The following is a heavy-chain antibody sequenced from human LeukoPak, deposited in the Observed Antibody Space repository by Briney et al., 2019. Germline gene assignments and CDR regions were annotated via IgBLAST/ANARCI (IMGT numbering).Heavy chain of an antibody. CDR2: IYYSGST. CDR1: GGSISSSSYY. CDR3: ARVSRGYYEDAFDI. J-gene: IGHJ3*02. Sequence: SETLSLTCTVSGGSISSSSYYWGWIRQPPGKGLEWIGSIYYSGSTYYNPSLKSRVTISVDTSKNQFSLKLRSVTAADTAVYYCARVSRGYYEDAFDIWGQGTMVIVSS. V-gene: IGHV4-39*07. D-gene: IGHD3-22*01.